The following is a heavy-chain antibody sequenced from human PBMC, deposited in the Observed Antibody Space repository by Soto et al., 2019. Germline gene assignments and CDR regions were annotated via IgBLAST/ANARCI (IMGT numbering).Heavy chain of an antibody. V-gene: IGHV3-30*04. CDR1: GFTFSSYA. D-gene: IGHD7-27*01. CDR2: ISYDGSNK. J-gene: IGHJ4*02. Sequence: GGSLRLSCAASGFTFSSYAMHWVRQAPGKGLEWVAVISYDGSNKYYADSVKGRFTISRDNSKNTLYLQMNSLRAEDTAVYYCARAGNWGTLDDWGQGTLVTVSS. CDR3: ARAGNWGTLDD.